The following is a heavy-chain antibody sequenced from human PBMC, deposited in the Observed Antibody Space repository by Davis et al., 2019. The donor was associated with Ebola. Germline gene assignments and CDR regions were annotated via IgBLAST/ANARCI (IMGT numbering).Heavy chain of an antibody. D-gene: IGHD6-13*01. Sequence: ASVKVSCKASGYTFTSYYMHWVRQAPGQGLEWMGLINPSGGSTSYAQKFQGRVTMTRDTSTSTVYMELSSLRSEDTAVYYCARVGNVAAAVGAFDIWGQGTMVTVSS. CDR1: GYTFTSYY. CDR2: INPSGGST. CDR3: ARVGNVAAAVGAFDI. J-gene: IGHJ3*02. V-gene: IGHV1-46*01.